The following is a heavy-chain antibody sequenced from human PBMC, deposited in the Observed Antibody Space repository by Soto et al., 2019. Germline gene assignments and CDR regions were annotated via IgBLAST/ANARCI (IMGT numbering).Heavy chain of an antibody. V-gene: IGHV3-15*01. J-gene: IGHJ4*02. CDR2: IKSNLDGATT. Sequence: GGSLRLCCAASAFPLSNARMIWVRQAPGKGLEWVGRIKSNLDGATTDYAAPVKGGFTISRDDSKNTLYLQMNSLKTEDTAVYYCTTDSRHLFDYWGQGTLVTVSS. CDR3: TTDSRHLFDY. CDR1: AFPLSNAR.